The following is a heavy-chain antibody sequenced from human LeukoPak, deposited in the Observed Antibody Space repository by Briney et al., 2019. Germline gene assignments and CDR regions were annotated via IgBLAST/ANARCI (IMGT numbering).Heavy chain of an antibody. D-gene: IGHD6-13*01. V-gene: IGHV4-59*01. Sequence: SETLSLTCTVPGGSISPYYWSWIRQPPGKGLEWIGYVYYSGNTNYNPSLKSRVTISVDTSKNQFSLKLNSVTAADTAVYYCARGYGISWFYFDSWGQGTLVTVSS. CDR2: VYYSGNT. CDR3: ARGYGISWFYFDS. CDR1: GGSISPYY. J-gene: IGHJ4*02.